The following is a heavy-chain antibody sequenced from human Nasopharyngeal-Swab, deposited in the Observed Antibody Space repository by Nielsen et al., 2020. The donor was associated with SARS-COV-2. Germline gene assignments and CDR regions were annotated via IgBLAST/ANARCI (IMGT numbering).Heavy chain of an antibody. D-gene: IGHD2-15*01. CDR2: IYYSGST. CDR3: DRVVVVAATRLAFDI. V-gene: IGHV4-30-4*01. Sequence: WIRQPPGKGLEWIGYIYYSGSTYYNSSLKSRVTISVDTSKNQFSLKLSSVTAADTAVYYCDRVVVVAATRLAFDIWGQGTMVTVSS. J-gene: IGHJ3*02.